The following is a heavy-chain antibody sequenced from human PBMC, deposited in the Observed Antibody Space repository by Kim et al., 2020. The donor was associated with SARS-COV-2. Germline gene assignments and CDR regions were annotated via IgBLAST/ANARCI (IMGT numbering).Heavy chain of an antibody. CDR2: IYYSGST. CDR1: GGSISSSSYY. CDR3: ASSGGSGWYVFDY. D-gene: IGHD6-19*01. Sequence: SETLSLTCTVSGGSISSSSYYWGWIRQPPGKGLEWIGSIYYSGSTYYNPSLKSRVTISVDTSKNQFSLKLSSVTAADTAVYYCASSGGSGWYVFDYWGQGTLVTVSS. J-gene: IGHJ4*02. V-gene: IGHV4-39*01.